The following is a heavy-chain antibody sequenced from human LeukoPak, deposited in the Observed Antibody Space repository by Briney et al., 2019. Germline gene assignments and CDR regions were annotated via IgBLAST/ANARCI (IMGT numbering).Heavy chain of an antibody. CDR3: ARAQIAMVRGAGMDV. Sequence: GGSLRLSCAASGFTFRNYPVHWVRQAPGKGLEWVSYISGSGSTIYYADSVKGRFTISRDNAKNSLYLQMNSLRAEDTAVYYCARAQIAMVRGAGMDVWGKGTTVTISS. J-gene: IGHJ6*03. CDR1: GFTFRNYP. CDR2: ISGSGSTI. V-gene: IGHV3-48*03. D-gene: IGHD3-10*01.